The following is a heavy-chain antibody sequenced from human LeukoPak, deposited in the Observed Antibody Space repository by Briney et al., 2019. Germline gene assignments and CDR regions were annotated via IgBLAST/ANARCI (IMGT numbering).Heavy chain of an antibody. CDR1: GGSFSGYY. V-gene: IGHV3-11*01. J-gene: IGHJ4*02. CDR3: ARDQSYYGV. D-gene: IGHD3-3*01. Sequence: LSLTCAVYGGSFSGYYWSWVRQAPGKGLEWVSGISSSGSAIYYADSVRGRFTISRDNAKNSLYLQMNSLRPEDTAVYYCARDQSYYGVWGQGTLVTVSS. CDR2: ISSSGSAI.